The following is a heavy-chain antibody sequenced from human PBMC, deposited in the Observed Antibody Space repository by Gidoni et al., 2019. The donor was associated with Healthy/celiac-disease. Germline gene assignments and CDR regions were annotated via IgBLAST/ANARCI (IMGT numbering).Heavy chain of an antibody. Sequence: QVQLQESGPGLVKPSETLSLPCPVSGGSLSSYYWSWIRQPPGKGLEWIGYIYYSGSTNYNPSLKSRVTISVDTSKNQFSLKLSSVTAADTAVYYCARTYYGDYRDYYYYYMDVWGKGTTVTVSS. J-gene: IGHJ6*03. V-gene: IGHV4-59*01. CDR3: ARTYYGDYRDYYYYYMDV. CDR1: GGSLSSYY. D-gene: IGHD4-17*01. CDR2: IYYSGST.